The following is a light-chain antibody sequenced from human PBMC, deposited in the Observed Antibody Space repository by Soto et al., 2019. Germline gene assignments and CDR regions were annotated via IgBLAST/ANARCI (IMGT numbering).Light chain of an antibody. J-gene: IGKJ1*01. CDR1: QSVSGSY. Sequence: EIVLTQSPGTLSLSPGEIATLSCRASQSVSGSYLAWYQQKYGQAPRLLIYATSRRATGIPDRFSGSWSGTDLTLTISRLEPEDCAVYYCHHYGSSPWTFGQGTTVEIK. CDR3: HHYGSSPWT. V-gene: IGKV3-20*01. CDR2: ATS.